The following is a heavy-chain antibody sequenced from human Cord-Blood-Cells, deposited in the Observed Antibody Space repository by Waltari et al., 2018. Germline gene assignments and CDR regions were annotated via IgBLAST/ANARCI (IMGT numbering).Heavy chain of an antibody. D-gene: IGHD3-3*01. CDR3: SCGYYTGPAFDI. CDR2: IYYSGST. CDR1: GGSISSGGYY. J-gene: IGHJ3*02. Sequence: QVQLQESGPGLVKPSQTLSLTCPVSGGSISSGGYYWSWLRQHPGKGLEWIGYIYYSGSTYYNPSLKSRVTISVDTSKNQFSLKLSSVTAADTAVYYCSCGYYTGPAFDIWGQGTMVTVSS. V-gene: IGHV4-31*03.